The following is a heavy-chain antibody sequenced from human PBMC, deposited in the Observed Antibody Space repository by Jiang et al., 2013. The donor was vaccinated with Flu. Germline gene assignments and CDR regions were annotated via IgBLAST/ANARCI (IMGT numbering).Heavy chain of an antibody. J-gene: IGHJ4*02. CDR1: GFTFSSYS. Sequence: QLLESGGGLVQPGGSLRLSCAASGFTFSSYSMNWVRQAPGKGLEWVSYISSRSSTTYYADSVKGRFTISRDNSKNTLYLQMNSLRAEDTAVYYCAKVHPTSDIVVVPVYFDYWGQGTLVTVSS. CDR3: AKVHPTSDIVVVPVYFDY. CDR2: ISSRSSTT. V-gene: IGHV3-48*01. D-gene: IGHD2-2*01.